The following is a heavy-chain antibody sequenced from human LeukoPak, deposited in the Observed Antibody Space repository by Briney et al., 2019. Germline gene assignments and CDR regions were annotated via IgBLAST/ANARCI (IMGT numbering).Heavy chain of an antibody. CDR3: ARGNTALLGYYFDY. CDR2: ISSSSSYI. V-gene: IGHV3-21*01. J-gene: IGHJ4*02. CDR1: GFTFSSYS. D-gene: IGHD5-18*01. Sequence: GGSLRLSCAASGFTFSSYSMNWVRQAPGKGLKWVSSISSSSSYIYYADSVKGRFTISRDNAKNSLYLQMNSLRAEDTAVYYCARGNTALLGYYFDYWGQGTLVTVSS.